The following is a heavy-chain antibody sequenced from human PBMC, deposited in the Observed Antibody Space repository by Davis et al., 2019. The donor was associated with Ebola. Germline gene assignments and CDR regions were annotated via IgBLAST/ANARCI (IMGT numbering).Heavy chain of an antibody. J-gene: IGHJ4*02. V-gene: IGHV1-8*01. CDR1: GYTFTNYD. CDR2: MNPNSGNT. Sequence: ASVKVSCKASGYTFTNYDVEWVRQATGQRLASFVWMNPNSGNTGYAQKFQGRVTMTRSTSINTAYMELSSLRSEDSAVYYCARQIKRATQGSYFDCWGQGTLVTVSS. CDR3: ARQIKRATQGSYFDC.